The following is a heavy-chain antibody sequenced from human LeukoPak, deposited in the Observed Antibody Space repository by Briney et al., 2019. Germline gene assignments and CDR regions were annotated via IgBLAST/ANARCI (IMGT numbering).Heavy chain of an antibody. CDR2: ISSSGSTI. CDR3: ARSGVPPPCSGGSCYSYYYYYMDV. V-gene: IGHV3-11*04. J-gene: IGHJ6*03. Sequence: PGGSLRLSCAASGFTFSDYYMSWIRQAPGKGLEWVSYISSSGSTIYYADSVKGRFTISRDNAKNSLYLQMNSLRAEDTAVYYCARSGVPPPCSGGSCYSYYYYYMDVWGKGTTVTVSS. D-gene: IGHD2-15*01. CDR1: GFTFSDYY.